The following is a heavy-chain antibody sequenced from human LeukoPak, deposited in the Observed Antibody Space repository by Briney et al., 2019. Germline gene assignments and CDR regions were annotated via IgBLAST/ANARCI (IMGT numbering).Heavy chain of an antibody. J-gene: IGHJ4*02. CDR1: GFTFSSYG. D-gene: IGHD3-22*01. Sequence: PGGSLRLSCAASGFTFSSYGMSWVRQAPGKGLEWVSAISGSGGSTYYADSVKGRFTISRDNSKNTLYLQMNSLRAEDTAVYYCAKASYYDSSGYYYYFDYWGQGTLVTVSS. CDR3: AKASYYDSSGYYYYFDY. CDR2: ISGSGGST. V-gene: IGHV3-23*01.